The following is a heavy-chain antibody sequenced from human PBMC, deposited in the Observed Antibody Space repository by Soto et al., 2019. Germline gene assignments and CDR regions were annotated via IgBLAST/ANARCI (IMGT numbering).Heavy chain of an antibody. CDR1: GYTFTSYY. V-gene: IGHV1-46*01. CDR3: ARDPHEFWTSYWFDS. Sequence: ASVKVSCKASGYTFTSYYIHWVRQAPGQGLEWMGIFNPTGDTASYAQKLQGRVTMTRDTSTGTAYMELGSLRSDDTAIYYCARDPHEFWTSYWFDSWGQGIPVTVSS. D-gene: IGHD3-3*01. CDR2: FNPTGDTA. J-gene: IGHJ5*01.